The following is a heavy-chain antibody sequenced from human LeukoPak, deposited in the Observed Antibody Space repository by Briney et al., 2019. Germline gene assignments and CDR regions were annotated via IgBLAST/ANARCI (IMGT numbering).Heavy chain of an antibody. D-gene: IGHD6-19*01. CDR3: AKDRGYSSGWLGLDY. CDR1: GFTFSSYS. Sequence: GGSLRLSCAASGFTFSSYSMNWVRQAPGKGLEWVSAISGSGGSTYYADSVKGRFTISRDNSKNTLYLQMNSLRAEDTAVYYCAKDRGYSSGWLGLDYWGPGTLVTVSS. V-gene: IGHV3-23*01. CDR2: ISGSGGST. J-gene: IGHJ4*02.